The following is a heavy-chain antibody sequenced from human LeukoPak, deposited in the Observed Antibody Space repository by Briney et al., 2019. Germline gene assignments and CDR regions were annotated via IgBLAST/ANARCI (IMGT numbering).Heavy chain of an antibody. D-gene: IGHD3-22*01. CDR3: AKDRPNYYESNGHYYRRDGDY. CDR1: GFTFNIYA. V-gene: IGHV3-23*01. J-gene: IGHJ4*02. Sequence: PGGSLRLSCAASGFTFNIYAVSWVRQAPGKGLEWVSSIRSSGDYTYYEDSVKGRFTISRDNSKNTLYLQMNSLRAEDTAIYYCAKDRPNYYESNGHYYRRDGDYWGQGTLVTVSS. CDR2: IRSSGDYT.